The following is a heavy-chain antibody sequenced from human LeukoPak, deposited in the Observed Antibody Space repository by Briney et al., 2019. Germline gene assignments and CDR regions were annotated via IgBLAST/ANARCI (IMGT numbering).Heavy chain of an antibody. CDR3: ATEFRYCTNGVCFLD. V-gene: IGHV1-24*01. CDR1: GYTLTELS. CDR2: FDPEDGET. D-gene: IGHD2-8*01. J-gene: IGHJ4*02. Sequence: RASVKVSCKVSGYTLTELSMHWVRQAPGNGLEWMGGFDPEDGETIYAQKFQGRVTMTEDTSTDTAYMELSSLRSEDTAVYYCATEFRYCTNGVCFLDWGQGTLVTVSS.